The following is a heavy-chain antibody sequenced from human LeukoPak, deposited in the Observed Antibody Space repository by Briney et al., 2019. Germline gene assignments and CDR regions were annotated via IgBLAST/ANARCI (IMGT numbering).Heavy chain of an antibody. D-gene: IGHD5-12*01. CDR2: IYRGGST. V-gene: IGHV3-66*01. Sequence: GGSLRLSCAASGFTVGSNYMSWVRQTPGKGLEWVSIIYRGGSTNYADSVKDRFTISRDTSKNTLYLQMNSLRAEDTAVYYCARVYSGYDSPFDYWGQGTLVTVSS. J-gene: IGHJ4*02. CDR1: GFTVGSNY. CDR3: ARVYSGYDSPFDY.